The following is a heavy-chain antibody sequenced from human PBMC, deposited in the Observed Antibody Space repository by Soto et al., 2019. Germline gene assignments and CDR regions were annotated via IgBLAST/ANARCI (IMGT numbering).Heavy chain of an antibody. J-gene: IGHJ3*02. D-gene: IGHD1-1*01. Sequence: SETLSLTCTVSADSLSDYYWSWIRQPPGKGLEWIGYIYYTGSTNYNPSLESRVTISVATSKTQFSLKLSSVTAADTAVYYCAGEKGPTGTTGLAFDIWGQGTMVTVSS. CDR3: AGEKGPTGTTGLAFDI. CDR1: ADSLSDYY. V-gene: IGHV4-59*01. CDR2: IYYTGST.